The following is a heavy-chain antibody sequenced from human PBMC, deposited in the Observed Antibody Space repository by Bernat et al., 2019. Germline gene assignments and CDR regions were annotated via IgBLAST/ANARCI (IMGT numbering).Heavy chain of an antibody. V-gene: IGHV3-23*01. Sequence: EVQLLESGGGLVQPGGSLRLSCAASGFTFSSYDMIWVRQAPGKGLEWVSGISGGGDRTYDADSGKSRFTISRDNSKNTLSLQMNSLRAEDTAVYYCAKILSQVDYYGYGADVWGQGTTVTVSS. D-gene: IGHD3-3*01. J-gene: IGHJ6*02. CDR3: AKILSQVDYYGYGADV. CDR1: GFTFSSYD. CDR2: ISGGGDRT.